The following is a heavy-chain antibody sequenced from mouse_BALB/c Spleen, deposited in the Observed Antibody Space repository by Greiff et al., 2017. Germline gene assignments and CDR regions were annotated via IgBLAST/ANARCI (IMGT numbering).Heavy chain of an antibody. CDR1: GYTFTSYW. CDR2: IAPGSGST. Sequence: DLVKPGASVKLSCKASGYTFTSYWINWIKQRPGQGLEWIGRIAPGSGSTYYNEMFKGKATLTVDTSSSTAYIQLSSLSSEDSAVYYCARASIGRYDEDYYAMDDWGQGTSVTVSS. J-gene: IGHJ4*01. V-gene: IGHV1S41*01. D-gene: IGHD2-14*01. CDR3: ARASIGRYDEDYYAMDD.